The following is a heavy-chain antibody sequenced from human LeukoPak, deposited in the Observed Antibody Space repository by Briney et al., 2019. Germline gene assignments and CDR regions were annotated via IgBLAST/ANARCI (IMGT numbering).Heavy chain of an antibody. CDR3: ARVPEPGWFDP. V-gene: IGHV4-4*07. J-gene: IGHJ5*02. D-gene: IGHD1-14*01. CDR1: GGSIIGNH. CDR2: IYSSGST. Sequence: PSETLSLTCTVSGGSIIGNHWGWIRQPAGKGLEWIGRIYSSGSTYYNPSLKSRVTMSVDTSKNHFSLRLSSVTAADTAVYYCARVPEPGWFDPWGQGTLVTVSS.